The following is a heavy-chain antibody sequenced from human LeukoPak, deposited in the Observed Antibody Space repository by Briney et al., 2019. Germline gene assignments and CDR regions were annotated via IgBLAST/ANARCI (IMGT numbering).Heavy chain of an antibody. V-gene: IGHV4-59*01. J-gene: IGHJ4*02. CDR1: GGSISGYY. D-gene: IGHD6-19*01. Sequence: SETLSLTCTVAGGSISGYYWSWIRQPPGKGLEWIGCIYYSGSTNYNPSLKSRVTISVDTSKNQFSLKLSSVTAADTAVYYCARADRSSSGGIFDYWGQGTLVTVSS. CDR2: IYYSGST. CDR3: ARADRSSSGGIFDY.